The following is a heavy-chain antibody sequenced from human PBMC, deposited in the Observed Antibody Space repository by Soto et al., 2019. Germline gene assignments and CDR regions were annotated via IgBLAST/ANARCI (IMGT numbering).Heavy chain of an antibody. Sequence: ELLQDRCRGVGCNFTSYCGGRVRQMNGKGLEWMGIIYPGDSDTRYSPSFQGQVTISADKSISTAYLQWSSLKASDTAMYYCARSYYDFWSGGSFYPNNHWFDSCGQGLLVT. CDR1: GCNFTSYC. CDR2: IYPGDSDT. CDR3: ARSYYDFWSGGSFYPNNHWFDS. J-gene: IGHJ5*01. D-gene: IGHD3-3*01. V-gene: IGHV5-51*01.